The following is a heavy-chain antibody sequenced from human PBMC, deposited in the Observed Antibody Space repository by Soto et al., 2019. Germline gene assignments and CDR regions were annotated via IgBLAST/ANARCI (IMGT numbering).Heavy chain of an antibody. J-gene: IGHJ4*02. V-gene: IGHV4-59*01. D-gene: IGHD6-19*01. CDR2: IYYSGSI. CDR3: AKSLWDTSGWKTDY. CDR1: GDSISSLY. Sequence: QVQLQESGPGLVKPSETLSLTCTVSGDSISSLYWSWIRQPPGKGLEWIGYIYYSGSINYNPSLKSRVPLSVDPSKNQFSLRLSSVTAADTAVYYCAKSLWDTSGWKTDYWGQGTLVTVSS.